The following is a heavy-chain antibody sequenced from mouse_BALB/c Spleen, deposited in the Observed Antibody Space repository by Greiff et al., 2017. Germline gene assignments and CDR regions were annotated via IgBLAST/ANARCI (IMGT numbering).Heavy chain of an antibody. CDR2: ISTYYGDA. Sequence: QVQLKQSGAELVRPGVSVKISCKGSGYTFTDYAMHWVKQSHAKSLEWIGVISTYYGDASYNQKFKGKATMTVDKSSSTAYMELARLTSEDSAIYYCARSARATPMDYWGQGTSVTVSS. J-gene: IGHJ4*01. CDR3: ARSARATPMDY. CDR1: GYTFTDYA. V-gene: IGHV1S137*01. D-gene: IGHD3-1*01.